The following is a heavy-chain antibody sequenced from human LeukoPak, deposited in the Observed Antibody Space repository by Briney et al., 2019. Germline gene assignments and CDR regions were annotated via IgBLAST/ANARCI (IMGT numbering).Heavy chain of an antibody. CDR1: GFTFSSYG. D-gene: IGHD7-27*01. V-gene: IGHV3-30*02. J-gene: IGHJ6*03. CDR3: AKDSASTWGTYDFYYMDV. CDR2: IRYDGGNK. Sequence: GGSLRLSCAASGFTFSSYGMHWVRQAPGKGLDWAAFIRYDGGNKYNADSVRGRFIISRDNSKNTLFLQMNNLRPEDTAVYYCAKDSASTWGTYDFYYMDVWGKGTTVTVSS.